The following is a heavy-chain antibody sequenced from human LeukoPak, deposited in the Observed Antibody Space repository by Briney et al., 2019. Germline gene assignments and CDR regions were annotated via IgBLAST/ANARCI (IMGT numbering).Heavy chain of an antibody. J-gene: IGHJ4*02. CDR1: GESFNVYF. Sequence: SETLSLTCTVYGESFNVYFWSWIRQPPGKGLEWIGEINHIGRTNSDPSVKSRVTMSIDTSKNQFSLKLTSVSAADTAVYYCARGYEGYLDYWGQGTLVSVSS. V-gene: IGHV4-34*01. CDR2: INHIGRT. CDR3: ARGYEGYLDY. D-gene: IGHD3-3*01.